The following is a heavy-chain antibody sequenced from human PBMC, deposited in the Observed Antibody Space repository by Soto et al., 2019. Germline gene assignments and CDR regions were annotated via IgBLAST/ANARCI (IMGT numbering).Heavy chain of an antibody. Sequence: QVQLVESGGGVGQPGTSLRLSCAASGLTFSSYGMNWVRLAPGKGLEWVAVISYDGSNKYYADSVKGRFTISIDNSKNTVYLQMNSLRAEDTAVYYCACGRGYCSDGSCSYFAYFQHWGQGALVNVSS. D-gene: IGHD2-15*01. CDR2: ISYDGSNK. V-gene: IGHV3-30*03. CDR1: GLTFSSYG. J-gene: IGHJ1*01. CDR3: ACGRGYCSDGSCSYFAYFQH.